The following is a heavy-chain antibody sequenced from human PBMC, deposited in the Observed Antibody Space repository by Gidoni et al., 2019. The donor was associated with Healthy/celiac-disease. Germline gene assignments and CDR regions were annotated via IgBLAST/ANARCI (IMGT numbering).Heavy chain of an antibody. CDR3: ARDLEQLGFDY. V-gene: IGHV3-33*01. CDR1: GFPFSSYG. J-gene: IGHJ4*02. Sequence: QVQLVESGGGVVQPGRSLRPSWAASGFPFSSYGMHWVRQAPGKGLGWVAVIWYDGSNKYYADSVKGRFTISRDNSKNTLYLQMNSLRAEDTAVYYCARDLEQLGFDYWGQGTLVTVSS. D-gene: IGHD6-13*01. CDR2: IWYDGSNK.